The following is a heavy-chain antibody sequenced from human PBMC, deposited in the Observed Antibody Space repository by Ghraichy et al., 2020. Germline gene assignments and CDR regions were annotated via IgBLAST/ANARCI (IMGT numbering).Heavy chain of an antibody. CDR1: GFTFSSYD. D-gene: IGHD5-12*01. V-gene: IGHV3-30*18. J-gene: IGHJ4*02. CDR3: AKQRGGATIPLGN. Sequence: GGSLRLSCAASGFTFSSYDMHWVRQAPGKGLEWVAVISYDGSDKYYADAVEGRFTISRDNSKNTLDLQMSSLRTEDTAVYYCAKQRGGATIPLGNWGQGTLVTVSS. CDR2: ISYDGSDK.